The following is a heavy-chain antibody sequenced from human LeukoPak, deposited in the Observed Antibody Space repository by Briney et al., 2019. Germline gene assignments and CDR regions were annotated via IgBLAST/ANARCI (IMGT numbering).Heavy chain of an antibody. D-gene: IGHD5-24*01. Sequence: SETLSLTCTVSGGSISSHYWTWIRQPPGKGLEWIGHIYYSGSTTYNPSLKSRVTISADTSKNEFSLKLGSVTDADTAVYYRARREHGYPYYFDYWGQRTLVTVCS. CDR2: IYYSGST. CDR1: GGSISSHY. V-gene: IGHV4-59*08. CDR3: ARREHGYPYYFDY. J-gene: IGHJ4*02.